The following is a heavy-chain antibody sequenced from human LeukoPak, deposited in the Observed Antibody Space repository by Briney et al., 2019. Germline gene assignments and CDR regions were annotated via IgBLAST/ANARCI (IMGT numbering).Heavy chain of an antibody. V-gene: IGHV1-2*02. CDR3: AREAVDSSSWYGAY. CDR2: INPNSGGT. D-gene: IGHD6-13*01. CDR1: GYTLTELS. Sequence: ASVKVSCKVSGYTLTELSMHWVRQAPGQGLEWMGWINPNSGGTNYAQKFQGRVTMTRDTSISTAYMELSRLRSDDTAVYYCAREAVDSSSWYGAYWGQGTLVTVSS. J-gene: IGHJ4*02.